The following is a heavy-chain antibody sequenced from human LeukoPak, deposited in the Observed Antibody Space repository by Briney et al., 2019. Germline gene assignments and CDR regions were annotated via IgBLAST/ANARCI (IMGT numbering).Heavy chain of an antibody. V-gene: IGHV3-21*01. CDR1: GFTFSSYN. D-gene: IGHD3-22*01. Sequence: PGGSLRLSCAASGFTFSSYNMNWVRQAPGKGLEWVSSISSSSSYIYYADSVKGRFTISRDNAKNSLYLQMNSLRAEDTAVYYCARGGGYYYRGAFDIWGQGTMVTISS. J-gene: IGHJ3*02. CDR2: ISSSSSYI. CDR3: ARGGGYYYRGAFDI.